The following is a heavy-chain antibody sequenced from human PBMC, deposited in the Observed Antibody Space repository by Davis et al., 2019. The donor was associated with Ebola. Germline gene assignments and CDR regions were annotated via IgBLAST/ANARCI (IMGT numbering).Heavy chain of an antibody. D-gene: IGHD6-13*01. CDR1: GFTVSSNY. CDR2: IYSGGST. V-gene: IGHV3-53*04. CDR3: ARGAAGDYYYYYMDV. Sequence: PGGSLRLSCAASGFTVSSNYMSWVRQAPGKGLEWVSVIYSGGSTYYADSVKGRFTISRHNSKNTLYLQMNSLRAEDTAVYYCARGAAGDYYYYYMDVWGKGTTVTVSS. J-gene: IGHJ6*03.